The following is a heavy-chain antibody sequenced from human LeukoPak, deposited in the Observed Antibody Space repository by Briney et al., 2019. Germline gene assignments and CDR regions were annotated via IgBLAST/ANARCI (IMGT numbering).Heavy chain of an antibody. D-gene: IGHD3-9*01. V-gene: IGHV3-30*02. CDR3: AKGKRYFDWLFQPTEAHFDY. CDR2: IRYDGSNK. CDR1: GFTFSSYG. J-gene: IGHJ4*02. Sequence: GSLRLSCAASGFTFSSYGMHWVRQAPGKGLEWVAFIRYDGSNKYYADSVKGRFTISRDNSKNTLYLQMNSLRAEDTAVYYCAKGKRYFDWLFQPTEAHFDYWGQGTLVTVSS.